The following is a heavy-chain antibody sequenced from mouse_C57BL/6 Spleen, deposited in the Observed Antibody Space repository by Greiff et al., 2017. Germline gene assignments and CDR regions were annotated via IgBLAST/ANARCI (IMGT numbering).Heavy chain of an antibody. CDR2: IDPSDSST. J-gene: IGHJ4*01. CDR3: ASRDHYYGSRRAMDY. V-gene: IGHV1-69*01. Sequence: VQLQQPGAELVMPGASVKLSCKASGYTFTSYWMHWVKQRPGQGLEWIGEIDPSDSSTNYNQKFKGKSTLTVDKSSSTAYMQLSSLTSEDSAAYYGASRDHYYGSRRAMDYWGQGTSVTVSA. D-gene: IGHD1-1*01. CDR1: GYTFTSYW.